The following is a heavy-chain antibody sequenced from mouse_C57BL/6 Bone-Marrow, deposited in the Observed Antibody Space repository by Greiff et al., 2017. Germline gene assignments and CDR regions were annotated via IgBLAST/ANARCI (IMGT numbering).Heavy chain of an antibody. CDR3: AGGPGAMDY. CDR1: GFSLTSYG. CDR2: IWGVGST. J-gene: IGHJ4*01. Sequence: VKLVESGPGLVAPSQSLSITCTVSGFSLTSYGVDWVRQSPGKGLEWLGVIWGVGSTNYTSALKSRLSISKDNSKSQVFLNMNSLQTEDTAMYYCAGGPGAMDYWGQGTSVTVSS. V-gene: IGHV2-6*01.